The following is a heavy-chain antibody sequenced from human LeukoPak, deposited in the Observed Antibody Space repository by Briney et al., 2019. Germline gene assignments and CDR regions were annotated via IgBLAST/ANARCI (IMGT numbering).Heavy chain of an antibody. CDR1: GFTFSDYY. CDR2: ISPSGDII. Sequence: GGPLRLSCAASGFTFSDYYISWIRQAPGKGLEWVSDISPSGDIISYADSVKGRFIISRDYAKESLHLQMNSLRVEDSAVYYCARETVAGTFDYWGQGTQVTVSS. CDR3: ARETVAGTFDY. V-gene: IGHV3-11*01. D-gene: IGHD6-19*01. J-gene: IGHJ4*02.